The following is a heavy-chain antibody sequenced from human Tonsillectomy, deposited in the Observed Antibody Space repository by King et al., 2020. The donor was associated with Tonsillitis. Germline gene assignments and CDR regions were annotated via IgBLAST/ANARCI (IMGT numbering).Heavy chain of an antibody. Sequence: VQLVESGGGVVQPGRSLRLSCAASGFTFSSYSMHWVRQAPGKGLDWVAIISYDGSSKHYGDSVKGRFTISRDNSKNTLYLQMNSLRAEDTAVYYCARESGWDCSSTSCYDGMDVWGQGTTVTVSS. V-gene: IGHV3-30-3*01. CDR1: GFTFSSYS. D-gene: IGHD2-2*01. CDR3: ARESGWDCSSTSCYDGMDV. J-gene: IGHJ6*02. CDR2: ISYDGSSK.